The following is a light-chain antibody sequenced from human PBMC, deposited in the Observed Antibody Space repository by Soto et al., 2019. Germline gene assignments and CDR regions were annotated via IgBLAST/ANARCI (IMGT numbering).Light chain of an antibody. CDR2: AAS. CDR1: QAIRTA. V-gene: IGKV1-6*01. CDR3: LLDFRYFWA. J-gene: IGKJ1*01. Sequence: AIQLTQSPPSLYASVGDRVTITCRASQAIRTALGWYQQKPGKVPKLLIYAASILQSGVPSRFSGSGSRTDFTLTISSLQPEDFATYYCLLDFRYFWAFGQGTKVDIK.